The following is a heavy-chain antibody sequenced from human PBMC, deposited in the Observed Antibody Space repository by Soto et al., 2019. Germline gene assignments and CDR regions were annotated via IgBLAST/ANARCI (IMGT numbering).Heavy chain of an antibody. CDR3: AREIQQLAPGGLDS. D-gene: IGHD6-13*01. J-gene: IGHJ5*01. Sequence: GGSLRLSCAASGFTFSTYGMHWVRQAPGKGLEWVGFIQYDGSTEYYGDSVKGRFTISRDNSKDTAFLQMSSLRAEDTAVYYCAREIQQLAPGGLDSWGQGTLVTVSS. CDR2: IQYDGSTE. V-gene: IGHV3-30*02. CDR1: GFTFSTYG.